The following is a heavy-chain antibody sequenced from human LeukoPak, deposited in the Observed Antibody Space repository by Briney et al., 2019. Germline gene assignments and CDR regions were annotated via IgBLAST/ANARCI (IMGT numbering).Heavy chain of an antibody. V-gene: IGHV3-9*01. J-gene: IGHJ3*02. Sequence: PGGSLRLSCAASGFTFDGYAMHWVRQAPGKGLEWVSGISWDSGSIGYADSVKGRFTISRDNAKNSLYLQMNTLRAEDTAVYYCAKAMATCPGVAAFDIWGQGTMVTVSS. CDR3: AKAMATCPGVAAFDI. D-gene: IGHD5-24*01. CDR1: GFTFDGYA. CDR2: ISWDSGSI.